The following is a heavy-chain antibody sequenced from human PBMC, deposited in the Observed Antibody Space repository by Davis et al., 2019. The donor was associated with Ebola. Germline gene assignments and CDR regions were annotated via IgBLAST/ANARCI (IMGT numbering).Heavy chain of an antibody. V-gene: IGHV1-18*01. J-gene: IGHJ4*02. CDR3: ARGTSGSFDY. CDR2: ISAYNGHT. Sequence: ASVKVSCKASGYTFNSYGMSWVRQAPGQGLEWMGWISAYNGHTNYAQKFQGRVTMTTDTSTSTAYMEVRSLRSNDTAVYYCARGTSGSFDYWGQGTLVTVSS. CDR1: GYTFNSYG. D-gene: IGHD2-2*01.